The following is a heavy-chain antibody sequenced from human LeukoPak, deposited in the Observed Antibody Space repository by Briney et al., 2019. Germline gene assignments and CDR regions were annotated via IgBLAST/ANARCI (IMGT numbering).Heavy chain of an antibody. CDR2: INSDGSST. V-gene: IGHV3-74*01. CDR3: AKDPTMIVVVMTYGYFDY. J-gene: IGHJ4*02. D-gene: IGHD3-22*01. CDR1: GFTFSYYW. Sequence: PGGSLRLSCAASGFTFSYYWMHWVRQAPGKGLVWVSRINSDGSSTSYADSVKGRFTISRDNSKNTLYLQMNSLRAEDTAVYYCAKDPTMIVVVMTYGYFDYWGQGTLVTVSS.